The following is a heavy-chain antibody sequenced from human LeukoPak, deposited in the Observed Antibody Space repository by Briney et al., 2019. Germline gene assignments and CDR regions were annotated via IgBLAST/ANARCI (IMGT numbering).Heavy chain of an antibody. J-gene: IGHJ3*02. V-gene: IGHV4-59*01. Sequence: SETLSLTCTVSGGSISSYYWSWIRQPPGKGLEWIGCIYYSGSTNYNPSLKSRVTISVDTSKNQFSLKLSSVTAADTAVYYCARDSPPDSSGYYYVSGAFDIWGQGTMVTVSS. CDR2: IYYSGST. CDR3: ARDSPPDSSGYYYVSGAFDI. CDR1: GGSISSYY. D-gene: IGHD3-22*01.